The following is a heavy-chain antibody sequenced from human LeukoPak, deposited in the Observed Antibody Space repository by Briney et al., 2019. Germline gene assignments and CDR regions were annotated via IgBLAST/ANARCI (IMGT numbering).Heavy chain of an antibody. V-gene: IGHV4-34*01. D-gene: IGHD2-2*01. J-gene: IGHJ4*02. CDR2: INHSGST. Sequence: GSLRLSCAASGFTFSNAWMNWIRQPPGKGLEWIGEINHSGSTNYNPSLKSRVTISVDTSKNQFSLKLSSVTAADTAVYYCARGPGDIVVVPAAKRGTIFGVMGDYWGQGTLVTVSS. CDR1: GFTFSNAW. CDR3: ARGPGDIVVVPAAKRGTIFGVMGDY.